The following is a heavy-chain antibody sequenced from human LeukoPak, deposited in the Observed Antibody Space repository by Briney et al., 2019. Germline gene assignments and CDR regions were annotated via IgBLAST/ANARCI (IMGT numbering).Heavy chain of an antibody. CDR3: ARGVLVNYHYYFDY. J-gene: IGHJ4*02. CDR1: GGSFSGYY. V-gene: IGHV4-34*01. Sequence: PSETLSLTCAVYGGSFSGYYWSWIRQPPGKGLEWIGEINHSGSTNYNPSLKSRVTISVDTSKNQFSLKLSSVTAADTAVYYCARGVLVNYHYYFDYWGRGTLVTVSS. CDR2: INHSGST. D-gene: IGHD4-11*01.